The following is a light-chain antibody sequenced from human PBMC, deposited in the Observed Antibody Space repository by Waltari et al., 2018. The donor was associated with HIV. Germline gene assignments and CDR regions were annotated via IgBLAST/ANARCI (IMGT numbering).Light chain of an antibody. CDR1: QSVSGN. CDR2: GAS. CDR3: QQYNVWPPWT. J-gene: IGKJ1*01. Sequence: EIVLTQSPATLPVSPGERATLSCRASQSVSGNLAWYQQKPGQAPRLLIYGASTRATGIPARFRGSGSGTEFTLSISSLQSEDFAVYYCQQYNVWPPWTFGQGTEVEIK. V-gene: IGKV3-15*01.